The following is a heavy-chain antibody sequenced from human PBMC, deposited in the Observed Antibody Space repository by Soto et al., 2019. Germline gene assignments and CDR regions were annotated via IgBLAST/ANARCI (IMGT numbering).Heavy chain of an antibody. CDR3: ARGHGLTGYVPSYYPMDG. D-gene: IGHD3-9*01. Sequence: QVQLVQSGAEVKKLGASVKVSCKASGYTFTGHQIHWVRQAPGQGLEWVGWINPNTGDTNNSHRFQGWVTMTRDTSISTGYMELTRLRSDATAVYYCARGHGLTGYVPSYYPMDGWGQGNTVTVSS. CDR2: INPNTGDT. J-gene: IGHJ6*02. V-gene: IGHV1-2*04. CDR1: GYTFTGHQ.